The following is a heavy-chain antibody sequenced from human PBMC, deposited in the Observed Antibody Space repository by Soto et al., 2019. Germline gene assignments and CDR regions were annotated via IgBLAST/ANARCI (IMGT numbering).Heavy chain of an antibody. J-gene: IGHJ4*02. CDR1: GFTVSSNH. V-gene: IGHV3-53*01. CDR3: ARDRTANRYFDS. CDR2: IYSGGNT. Sequence: EVQLVESGGGLIQPGGSLRLSCAASGFTVSSNHMHWVRQAPGKGLEWVSVIYSGGNTYYADSVKGRFTVSRDESNNSVYLQMDPLRTDDTAVYYCARDRTANRYFDSWGQGTLVTVSS. D-gene: IGHD2-21*02.